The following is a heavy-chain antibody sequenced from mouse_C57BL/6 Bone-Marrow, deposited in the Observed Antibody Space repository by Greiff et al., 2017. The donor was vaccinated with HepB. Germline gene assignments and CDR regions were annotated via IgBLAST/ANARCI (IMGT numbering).Heavy chain of an antibody. CDR3: ASNYGSGEECYGMGY. V-gene: IGHV3-6*01. D-gene: IGHD1-1*01. J-gene: IGHJ4*01. CDR2: ISYDGSN. CDR1: GYSITSGYY. Sequence: VQLQEPGPGLVKPSQSLSLTCSVTGYSITSGYYWNWIRQFPGNKLEWMGYISYDGSNNYNSSLKNRISITRDASKNQFFLMWNSVPTEDTAPYYCASNYGSGEECYGMGYWGQGTTVTVSS.